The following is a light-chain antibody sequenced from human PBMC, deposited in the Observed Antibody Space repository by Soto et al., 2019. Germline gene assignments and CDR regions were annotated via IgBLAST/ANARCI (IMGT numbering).Light chain of an antibody. J-gene: IGKJ1*01. Sequence: DIRVTQSPPTLSASVGDRVTITCRASQTITTWMAWYQQKPGRAPKLLIYGASSLQSGVPSRFSGSGSGTDFTLTISSLQPEDFATYFCQQSDRSPPTFGQGTKVDIK. CDR3: QQSDRSPPT. CDR1: QTITTW. CDR2: GAS. V-gene: IGKV1-39*01.